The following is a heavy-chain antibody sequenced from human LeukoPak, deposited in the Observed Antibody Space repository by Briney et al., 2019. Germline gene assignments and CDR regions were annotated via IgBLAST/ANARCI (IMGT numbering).Heavy chain of an antibody. V-gene: IGHV4-59*12. Sequence: SETLSLTCTVSGGSISSYYWSWIRQPPGKGLEWIGYIYYSGSTYYNPSLKSRVTISVDTSKNQFSLKLSSVTAADTAVYYCARGVGLLWFGELLLTPSFDYWGQGTLVTVSS. CDR3: ARGVGLLWFGELLLTPSFDY. CDR1: GGSISSYY. CDR2: IYYSGST. J-gene: IGHJ4*02. D-gene: IGHD3-10*01.